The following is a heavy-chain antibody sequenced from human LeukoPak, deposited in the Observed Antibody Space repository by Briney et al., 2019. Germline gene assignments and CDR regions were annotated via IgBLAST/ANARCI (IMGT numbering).Heavy chain of an antibody. D-gene: IGHD6-19*01. Sequence: ASVKVSCKASGGTFSSYAISWVRQAPGQGLEWMGRIIPIFGTANYAQKFQGRVTITTDESTSTANMELSSLRSEDTAVYYCAREASSGWYGLGPRYYFDYWGQGTLVTVSS. CDR1: GGTFSSYA. CDR3: AREASSGWYGLGPRYYFDY. CDR2: IIPIFGTA. V-gene: IGHV1-69*05. J-gene: IGHJ4*02.